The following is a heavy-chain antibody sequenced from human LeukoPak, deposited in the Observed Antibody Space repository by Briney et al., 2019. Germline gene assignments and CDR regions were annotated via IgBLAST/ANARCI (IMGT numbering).Heavy chain of an antibody. CDR1: GFTFSSYW. D-gene: IGHD3-9*01. J-gene: IGHJ4*02. Sequence: GGSLRLSCAASGFTFSSYWMSWVRQAPGKGLEWVANIKLDGSEKYYVDSVKGRFTISRDNAKNLLYLQMNSLRAEDTAVYYCARFPERYYFDYWGQGTLVTVSS. CDR2: IKLDGSEK. V-gene: IGHV3-7*03. CDR3: ARFPERYYFDY.